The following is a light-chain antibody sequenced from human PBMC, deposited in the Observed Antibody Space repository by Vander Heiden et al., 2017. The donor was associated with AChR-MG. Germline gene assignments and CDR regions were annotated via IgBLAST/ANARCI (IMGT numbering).Light chain of an antibody. CDR1: QSVSSN. V-gene: IGKV3-15*01. Sequence: EIVMTPSPAPLSVSPGERATLSCSASQSVSSNLAWYQQKLDQAPRLLIYGASTRATNIAARFSGSGSGTEFTLTISSLQSEDVAVYYCKQYHKWPETFGQGTKLEIK. CDR3: KQYHKWPET. CDR2: GAS. J-gene: IGKJ1*01.